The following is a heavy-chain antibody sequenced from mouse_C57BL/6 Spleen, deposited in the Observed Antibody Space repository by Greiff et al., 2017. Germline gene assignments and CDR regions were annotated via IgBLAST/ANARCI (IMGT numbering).Heavy chain of an antibody. D-gene: IGHD1-1*01. Sequence: VKLMESGAELARPGASVKMSCKASGYTFTSYTMHWVKQRPGQGLEWIGYINPSSGYTKYNQKFKSKATLTVDKSSSTAYMQLSSLTSEDSAVYYCARGYGRNYFDYWGQGTTLTVSS. CDR3: ARGYGRNYFDY. V-gene: IGHV1-4*01. CDR2: INPSSGYT. J-gene: IGHJ2*01. CDR1: GYTFTSYT.